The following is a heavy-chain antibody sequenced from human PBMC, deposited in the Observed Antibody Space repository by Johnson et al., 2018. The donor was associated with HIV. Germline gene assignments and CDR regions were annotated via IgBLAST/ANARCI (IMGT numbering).Heavy chain of an antibody. J-gene: IGHJ3*02. CDR1: GFTFSNYW. CDR2: IKQDGSET. D-gene: IGHD6-13*01. Sequence: VQLVESGGGLVQPGGSLRLSCAASGFTFSNYWMSWVRQAPGKGLEWVANIKQDGSETYYVDSVKGRFTISRDNAKNSLNLQMNSLRAEDTAVYYCAKDRRGKQQLVTGNDAFDIWGQGTIVTVSS. CDR3: AKDRRGKQQLVTGNDAFDI. V-gene: IGHV3-7*05.